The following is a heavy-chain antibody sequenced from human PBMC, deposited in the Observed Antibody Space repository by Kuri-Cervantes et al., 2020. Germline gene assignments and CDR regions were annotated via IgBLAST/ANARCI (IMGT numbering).Heavy chain of an antibody. D-gene: IGHD3-3*01. CDR1: GFTFSSYS. V-gene: IGHV3-21*01. CDR2: ISSSSSYI. Sequence: GESLKISCAASGFTFSSYSMNWVRQAPGKGLEWVSSISSSSSYIYYADSVKGRFTISRDNAKNSLYLQMNSLRAEDTAVYYCAREGQYYDFWSGYSHIKGMDVWGQGTTVTVSS. CDR3: AREGQYYDFWSGYSHIKGMDV. J-gene: IGHJ6*02.